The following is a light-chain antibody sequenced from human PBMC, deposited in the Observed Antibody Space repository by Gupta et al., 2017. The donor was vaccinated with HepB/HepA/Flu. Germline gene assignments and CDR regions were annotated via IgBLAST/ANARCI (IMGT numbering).Light chain of an antibody. V-gene: IGKV3-20*01. J-gene: IGKJ1*01. CDR3: HQESKPPKT. CDR1: QSVSDNY. Sequence: EIVLTQSPGTLSLSPGERATLSCRASQSVSDNYIAWYQQKSGQAPRLLIYGASRRATGIPDRFSGSGSGTDFALTISRVEPEDFAVYYCHQESKPPKTFGQGTKVEIK. CDR2: GAS.